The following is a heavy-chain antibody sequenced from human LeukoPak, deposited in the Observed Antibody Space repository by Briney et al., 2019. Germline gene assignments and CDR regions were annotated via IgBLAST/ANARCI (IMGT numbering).Heavy chain of an antibody. D-gene: IGHD4-17*01. CDR3: ARGGDSGDYISWFDP. V-gene: IGHV4-4*02. Sequence: SETLSLTCAVSGGSISNSNWWSWVRQPPGKGLEWIGEIFYSGSTNYNPSLKSRVTLSLDKSKNQFSLQLNSVTAADTAVYYCARGGDSGDYISWFDPWGQGTLATVSS. CDR1: GGSISNSNW. J-gene: IGHJ5*02. CDR2: IFYSGST.